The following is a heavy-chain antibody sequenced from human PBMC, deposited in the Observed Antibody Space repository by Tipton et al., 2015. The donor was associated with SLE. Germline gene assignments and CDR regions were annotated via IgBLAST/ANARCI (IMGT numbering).Heavy chain of an antibody. J-gene: IGHJ6*03. CDR3: ARASSIAARYFYYYMDV. CDR1: TDSISSGASY. Sequence: LRLSCTVSTDSISSGASYWSWIRQHPGKGLEWIGYIYYTGTTYYNPSLKSRASISVDMSKNQFSLRLNSVTAADTAVYFCARASSIAARYFYYYMDVWGKGTAVAVSS. V-gene: IGHV4-31*02. CDR2: IYYTGTT. D-gene: IGHD2-21*01.